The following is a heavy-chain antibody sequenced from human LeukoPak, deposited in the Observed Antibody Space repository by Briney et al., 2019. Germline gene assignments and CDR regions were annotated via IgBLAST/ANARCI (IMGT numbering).Heavy chain of an antibody. V-gene: IGHV3-33*06. D-gene: IGHD4-17*01. CDR1: GFTFSSYG. Sequence: GRSLRLSCAASGFTFSSYGMHWVRQAPGKGLEWVAVIWYDGSNKYYADSVKGRFTISRDNSKNTLHLQMNSLRAEDTAVYYCAKAANDYGDYVLDYWGQGTLVTVSS. CDR2: IWYDGSNK. CDR3: AKAANDYGDYVLDY. J-gene: IGHJ4*02.